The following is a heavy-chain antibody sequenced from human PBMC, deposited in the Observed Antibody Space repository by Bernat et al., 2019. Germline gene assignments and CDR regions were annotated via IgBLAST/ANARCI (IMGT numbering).Heavy chain of an antibody. CDR1: GGSISSYY. CDR3: ARDVTWNYVSLFDY. V-gene: IGHV4-4*07. CDR2: IYTSGST. Sequence: QVQLQESGPGLVKPSETLSLTCTVSGGSISSYYWSWILQPAGKGLEWIGRIYTSGSTNYNPSLKSRVTMSVDTSKNQFSLKLSSVTAADTSVYYCARDVTWNYVSLFDYWGQGTLVTVSS. D-gene: IGHD1-7*01. J-gene: IGHJ4*02.